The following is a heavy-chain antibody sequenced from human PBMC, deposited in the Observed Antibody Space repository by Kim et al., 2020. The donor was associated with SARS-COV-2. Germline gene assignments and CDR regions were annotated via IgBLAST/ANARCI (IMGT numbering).Heavy chain of an antibody. Sequence: GGSLRLSCVASGFTFGSYAMHWVRQAPGKGLGWVSFISYDGSDKQYADSVKGRFTISRDNSKNTLYLEMSGLRAEDTAVYYCAAPAFDIWGRVTMVTVSS. J-gene: IGHJ3*02. CDR2: ISYDGSDK. CDR3: AAPAFDI. CDR1: GFTFGSYA. V-gene: IGHV3-30*04.